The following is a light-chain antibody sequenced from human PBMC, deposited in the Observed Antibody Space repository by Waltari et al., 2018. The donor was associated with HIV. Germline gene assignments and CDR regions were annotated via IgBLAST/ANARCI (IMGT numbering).Light chain of an antibody. J-gene: IGKJ2*01. CDR3: MQALQTPRT. CDR1: QSLLHSNGYNY. Sequence: DIVMTQSPLSLPVTPGEPASISCRSSQSLLHSNGYNYLDWYLQKPGQSPQLLIYLGSNRASGVPDKFSCSGSGTDFTLKISRVEAEDVGVYYCMQALQTPRTFGQGTKLEIE. CDR2: LGS. V-gene: IGKV2-28*01.